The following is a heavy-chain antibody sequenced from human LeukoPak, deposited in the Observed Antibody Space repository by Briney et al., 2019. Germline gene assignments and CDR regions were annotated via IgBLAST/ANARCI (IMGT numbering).Heavy chain of an antibody. V-gene: IGHV1-69*13. D-gene: IGHD3-22*01. J-gene: IGHJ4*02. CDR1: GGTFSSYA. CDR2: IIPTFGTA. Sequence: SVKVSCKASGGTFSSYAISWVRQAPGQGLEWMGGIIPTFGTANYAQKFQGRVTITADESTSTAYMELSSLRSEDTAVYYCARGPHYYDSSGYYLHYWGQGTLVTVSS. CDR3: ARGPHYYDSSGYYLHY.